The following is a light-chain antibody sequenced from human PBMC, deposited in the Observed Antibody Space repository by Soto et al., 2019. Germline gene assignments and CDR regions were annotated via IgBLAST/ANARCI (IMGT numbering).Light chain of an antibody. CDR1: SSVVGGYNY. J-gene: IGLJ1*01. V-gene: IGLV2-14*01. CDR2: DVS. CDR3: SSYTSSSTYV. Sequence: QSVLNHPSSVSGSPGRSITISFTGTSSVVGGYNYVSWYQQHPGKAPKLMIYDVSSRPSGVSDRFSGSKSGNTASLTISGLQAEDEADNYCSSYTSSSTYVFGTGTKVTVL.